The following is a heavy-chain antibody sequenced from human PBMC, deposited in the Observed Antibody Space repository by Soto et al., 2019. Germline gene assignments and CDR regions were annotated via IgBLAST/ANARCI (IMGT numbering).Heavy chain of an antibody. CDR2: IKQDGSEK. Sequence: GGSLRLSCAASGFTFSSYWMSWVRQAPGKGLEWVANIKQDGSEKYYVDSVKGRFTISRDNAKNSLYLQMTSLRAEDTAVYYCARDVAAAGTRNYYSMDVWGQGTTVTVSS. CDR3: ARDVAAAGTRNYYSMDV. CDR1: GFTFSSYW. J-gene: IGHJ6*02. D-gene: IGHD6-13*01. V-gene: IGHV3-7*03.